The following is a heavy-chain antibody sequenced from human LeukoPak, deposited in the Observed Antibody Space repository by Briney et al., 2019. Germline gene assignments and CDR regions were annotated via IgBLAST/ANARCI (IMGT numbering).Heavy chain of an antibody. CDR3: ARGGLAYSNYDTNWFDP. J-gene: IGHJ5*02. Sequence: SETLSLTCAVYGGSFSGYYWSWIRQPPGKGLEWIGEINHSGSTNYNPSLKSRVTISVDTSKNQFSLKLSSVTAADTAVYYCARGGLAYSNYDTNWFDPWGQGTLVTVSS. V-gene: IGHV4-34*01. CDR2: INHSGST. CDR1: GGSFSGYY. D-gene: IGHD4-11*01.